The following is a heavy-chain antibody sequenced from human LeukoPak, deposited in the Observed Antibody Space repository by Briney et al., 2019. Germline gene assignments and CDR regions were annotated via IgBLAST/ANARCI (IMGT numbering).Heavy chain of an antibody. V-gene: IGHV4-39*01. CDR1: GGSISSSSYY. D-gene: IGHD3-16*01. Sequence: NPSETLSLTCTVSGGSISSSSYYWGWIRQPPGKGLEWIGSIYYSGSTYYNPSLKSRVTISVDTSKNQFSLKLSSVTAADTAVYYCARLLWEEKTNWFDPWGQGTLVTVSS. CDR3: ARLLWEEKTNWFDP. CDR2: IYYSGST. J-gene: IGHJ5*02.